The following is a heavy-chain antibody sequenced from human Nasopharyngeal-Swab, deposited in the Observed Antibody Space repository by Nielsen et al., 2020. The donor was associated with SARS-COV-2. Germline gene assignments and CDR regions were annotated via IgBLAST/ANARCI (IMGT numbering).Heavy chain of an antibody. Sequence: SVKVSCKASGGTFSSYAISWVRQAPGQGLEWMGGIIPIFGTANYAQKFQGRVAITADESTSTAYMELSSLRSDDTAVYYCARAGAAADNPGYWGQGTLVTVSS. J-gene: IGHJ4*02. D-gene: IGHD6-13*01. CDR2: IIPIFGTA. CDR1: GGTFSSYA. CDR3: ARAGAAADNPGY. V-gene: IGHV1-69*13.